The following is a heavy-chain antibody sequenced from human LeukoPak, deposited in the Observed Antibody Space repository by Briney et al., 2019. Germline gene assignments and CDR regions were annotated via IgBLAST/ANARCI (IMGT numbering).Heavy chain of an antibody. CDR1: AFTLSNYS. CDR3: ARLFWNGYYPISFDHYYGMDV. J-gene: IGHJ6*02. D-gene: IGHD3-3*01. CDR2: ISSSSRTI. V-gene: IGHV3-48*01. Sequence: GGSLRLSCAASAFTLSNYSMAWVRLAPGKGLEWISYISSSSRTIYYADSVKGRFTISRDNAKNSLSVQMTTLRAEDTAVYYCARLFWNGYYPISFDHYYGMDVWGQGTTVTVSS.